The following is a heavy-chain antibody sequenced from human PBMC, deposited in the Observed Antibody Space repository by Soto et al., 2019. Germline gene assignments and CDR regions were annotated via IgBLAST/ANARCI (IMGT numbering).Heavy chain of an antibody. CDR3: AREIPSRGAGWFEP. D-gene: IGHD3-10*01. V-gene: IGHV3-48*02. CDR2: ISSSSSNI. CDR1: GFTFSSYN. Sequence: EVQLVESGGGLVQPGGSLRLSCAASGFTFSSYNMNWVRQAPGKGLEWVSYISSSSSNIYYADSVKGRFTISRDNAKNSLYLQMNSLRDEDTAVYYCAREIPSRGAGWFEPWGHGTLVTVSS. J-gene: IGHJ5*02.